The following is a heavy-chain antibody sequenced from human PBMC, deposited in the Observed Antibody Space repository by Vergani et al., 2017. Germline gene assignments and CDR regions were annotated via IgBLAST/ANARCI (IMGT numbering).Heavy chain of an antibody. CDR3: AKANYYDSSGYTGALDH. CDR1: GFTFDDYA. V-gene: IGHV3-43D*03. D-gene: IGHD3-22*01. CDR2: ISWDGGST. Sequence: EVQLVESGGVVVQPGGSLRLSCAASGFTFDDYAMHWVRQAPGKGLEWVSLISWDGGSTYYADSVKGRFTISRDNSKNSLYLQMNSLRAEDTALYYCAKANYYDSSGYTGALDHWGQGTLVTVSS. J-gene: IGHJ4*02.